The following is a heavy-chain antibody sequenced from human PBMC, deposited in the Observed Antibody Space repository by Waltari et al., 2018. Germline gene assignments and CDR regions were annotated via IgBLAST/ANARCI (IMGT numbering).Heavy chain of an antibody. J-gene: IGHJ5*02. CDR1: GFPFSGYA. CDR2: ISGSADST. V-gene: IGHV3-23*01. CDR3: AKESLYSNYLNWFDP. Sequence: EVQLLESGGGLVPPGGSLRLSCAASGFPFSGYAMSWVRQAPGKGLEWGSGISGSADSTYYADSVKGRFTISRDNSKNTLYLQMNSLRAEDTAVYYCAKESLYSNYLNWFDPWGQGTLVTVSS. D-gene: IGHD4-4*01.